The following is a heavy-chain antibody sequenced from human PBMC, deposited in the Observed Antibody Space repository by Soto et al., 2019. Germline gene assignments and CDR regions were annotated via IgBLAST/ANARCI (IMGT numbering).Heavy chain of an antibody. Sequence: QLQLQESGPGLVKPSETLSLTCSVSDDSINSDKYYWGWIRQPPGKGLEWIGSIYYRGNAYDNPSLQTRVTISLDNSKSQFSLKLNSVTAADSAVYFCARLEGLATISYYFDFWGPGALVTVSS. V-gene: IGHV4-39*01. CDR1: DDSINSDKYY. J-gene: IGHJ4*02. CDR3: ARLEGLATISYYFDF. D-gene: IGHD3-9*01. CDR2: IYYRGNA.